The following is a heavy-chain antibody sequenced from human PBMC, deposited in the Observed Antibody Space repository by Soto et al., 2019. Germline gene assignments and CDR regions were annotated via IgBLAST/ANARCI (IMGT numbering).Heavy chain of an antibody. CDR3: AKDVAVAGYHWFDP. CDR1: GFTFDDYA. V-gene: IGHV3-9*01. Sequence: EVQLVESGGGLVQPGRSLRLSCAASGFTFDDYAMHWVRQAPGKGLEWVSGISWNRGSIGYADSVKGRFTISRDNDKNSLYLQMSSLRAEDTSLYSFAKDVAVAGYHWFDPWGQGTLVNVSS. CDR2: ISWNRGSI. J-gene: IGHJ5*02. D-gene: IGHD6-19*01.